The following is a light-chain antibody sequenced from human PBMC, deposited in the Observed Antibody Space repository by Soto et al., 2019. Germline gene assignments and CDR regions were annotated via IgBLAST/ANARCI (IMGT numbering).Light chain of an antibody. CDR2: AAS. CDR1: QSISSD. Sequence: DIQMTQSPSSLSASVGDRVTITCRASQSISSDLNWYQQKPGKAPKLLIYAASSLQSGVPSRFSGSGSGTDFTGTISSLQPEDFATYYGQQSYSTPPITVGGGTKVEI. CDR3: QQSYSTPPIT. J-gene: IGKJ4*01. V-gene: IGKV1-39*01.